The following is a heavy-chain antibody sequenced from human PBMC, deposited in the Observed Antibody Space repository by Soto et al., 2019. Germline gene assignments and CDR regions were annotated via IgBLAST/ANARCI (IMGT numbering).Heavy chain of an antibody. J-gene: IGHJ4*02. CDR2: ISYDGSNK. Sequence: GGSLRLSCAASGFTFNTYGIHWVRQAPGKGLEWVAVISYDGSNKYYADSVKGRFTISRDNSKNTLYLQMNSLRAEDTAVYYCAKDRGDGYSNPFDYWGQGTLVTVS. D-gene: IGHD4-4*01. CDR3: AKDRGDGYSNPFDY. V-gene: IGHV3-30*18. CDR1: GFTFNTYG.